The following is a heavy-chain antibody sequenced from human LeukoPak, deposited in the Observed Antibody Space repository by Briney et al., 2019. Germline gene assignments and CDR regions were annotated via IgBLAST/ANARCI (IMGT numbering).Heavy chain of an antibody. CDR2: INHSGST. CDR3: ARGVGCSGGSCYFYYYYGMDV. J-gene: IGHJ6*02. Sequence: SETLSLTCAVSGGSFSGYYWSWIRQPPGKGLEWIGEINHSGSTNYNPSLKSRVTISVDTSRNQFSLKLSSVTAADTAVYYCARGVGCSGGSCYFYYYYGMDVWGQGTTVTVSS. CDR1: GGSFSGYY. D-gene: IGHD2-15*01. V-gene: IGHV4-34*01.